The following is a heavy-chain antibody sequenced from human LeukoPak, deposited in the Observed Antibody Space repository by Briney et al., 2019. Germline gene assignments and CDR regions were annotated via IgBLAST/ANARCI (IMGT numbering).Heavy chain of an antibody. D-gene: IGHD3-10*01. J-gene: IGHJ4*02. CDR1: GFTFSSYA. CDR3: AKDLLLWFGELSTYGYFDY. CDR2: ISGSGGST. Sequence: GGSLRLSCAASGFTFSSYAMSWVRQAPGKGLEWVSAISGSGGSTYYADSVKGRFTISRDNSKNTLYLQMNSLRAEDTAVYYCAKDLLLWFGELSTYGYFDYWGQGTLVTVSS. V-gene: IGHV3-23*01.